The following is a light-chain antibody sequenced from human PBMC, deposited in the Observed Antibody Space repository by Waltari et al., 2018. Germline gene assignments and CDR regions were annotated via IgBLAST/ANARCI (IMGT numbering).Light chain of an antibody. CDR1: QSLVHSDGNTY. CDR2: KVS. V-gene: IGKV2-30*02. J-gene: IGKJ1*01. Sequence: DVVMTQSPLSLPITPGQPASISCRSSQSLVHSDGNTYLSWYQQKPGQPPRILIYKVSNRDSGVPDRFSGSGAGTDFTLKISRLEAEDVGVYYCGQGTHWWTFGQGTKVEIK. CDR3: GQGTHWWT.